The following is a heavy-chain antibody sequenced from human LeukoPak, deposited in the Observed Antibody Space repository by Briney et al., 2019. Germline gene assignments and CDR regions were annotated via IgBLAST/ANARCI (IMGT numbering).Heavy chain of an antibody. CDR1: GFTFSGYW. D-gene: IGHD6-6*01. CDR2: INSDGSTT. J-gene: IGHJ4*02. CDR3: ARDMYSSSSPFDY. Sequence: GGSLRLSCAASGFTFSGYWMHWVRQAPGKGLVWVSRINSDGSTTSYADSVKGRFTISRDNAKNTLYLQMNSLRAEDTAVYYCARDMYSSSSPFDYWGQGTLVTVSS. V-gene: IGHV3-74*01.